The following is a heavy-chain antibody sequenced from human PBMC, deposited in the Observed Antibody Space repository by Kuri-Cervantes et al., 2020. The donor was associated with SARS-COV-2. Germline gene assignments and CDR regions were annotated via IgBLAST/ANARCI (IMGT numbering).Heavy chain of an antibody. CDR2: IKQDGSEK. CDR3: ARDPSDLWFGEFNYGMDV. Sequence: GESLKISCAASGFTFSYYYMSWIRQAPGKGLEWVANIKQDGSEKYYVDSVKGRFTISRDNAKNSLYLQMNSLRAEDTAVYYCARDPSDLWFGEFNYGMDVWGQGTTVTVSS. D-gene: IGHD3-10*01. J-gene: IGHJ6*02. V-gene: IGHV3-7*01. CDR1: GFTFSYYY.